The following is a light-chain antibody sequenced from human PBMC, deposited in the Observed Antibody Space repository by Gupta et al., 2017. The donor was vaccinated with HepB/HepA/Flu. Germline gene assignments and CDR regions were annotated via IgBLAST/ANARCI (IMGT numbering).Light chain of an antibody. CDR2: YCS. CDR1: ESIGSS. J-gene: IGKJ2*01. CDR3: WQRYSLLPI. V-gene: IGKV6-21*01. Sequence: EIVLTQSPDFQSVTPKEKVTITCMASESIGSSLHWYQQKPHQSPKLLIKYCSHAFSAVPPRFSGSSSSTAFTLTIDRRVPADAAVYYCWQRYSLLPIFGQGTKLEIK.